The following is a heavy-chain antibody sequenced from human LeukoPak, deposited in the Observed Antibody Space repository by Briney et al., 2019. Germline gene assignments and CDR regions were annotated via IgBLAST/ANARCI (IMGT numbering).Heavy chain of an antibody. CDR1: GGSISSYY. Sequence: PSETLSLTCTVPGGSISSYYWSWIRQPLGKGLEWIGYIYTSGSTNYNPSLRSRVTISVDTSKNQFSLKLSSVTAADTAVYYCARGHIDDSSGYYPYYFDYWGQGTLVTVSS. CDR3: ARGHIDDSSGYYPYYFDY. J-gene: IGHJ4*02. CDR2: IYTSGST. D-gene: IGHD3-22*01. V-gene: IGHV4-4*09.